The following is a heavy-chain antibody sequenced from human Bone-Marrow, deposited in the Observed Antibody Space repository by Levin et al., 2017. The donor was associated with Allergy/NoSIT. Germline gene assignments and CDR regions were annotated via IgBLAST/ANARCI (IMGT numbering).Heavy chain of an antibody. J-gene: IGHJ5*02. CDR2: ISGNSDAT. D-gene: IGHD3-3*02. V-gene: IGHV3-23*01. CDR1: GFTFGNYA. CDR3: AKDHFP. Sequence: GESLKISCAASGFTFGNYAMGWVRQAPGKGLEWVSTISGNSDATYYTDSVKGRFTVSRDNSKNTLYLQMNSLRAEDTAIYYCAKDHFPWGQGTLVIVSA.